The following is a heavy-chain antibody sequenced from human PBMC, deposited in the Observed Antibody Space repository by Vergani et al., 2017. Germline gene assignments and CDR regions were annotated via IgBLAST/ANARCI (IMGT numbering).Heavy chain of an antibody. CDR3: ARPXGDILPPDPRRLDY. CDR1: GYTFTNYY. V-gene: IGHV1-46*03. Sequence: QVLLVQSGAEVKKPGASVRVSCKTSGYTFTNYYIHWVRQAPGQGLEWMGIINPSGGSTTYAQQFQGILTMTRDTSTSTVYMDLSNLRSEDTAVYYCARPXGDILPPDPRRLDYWGQGTLVTVSS. CDR2: INPSGGST. J-gene: IGHJ4*02.